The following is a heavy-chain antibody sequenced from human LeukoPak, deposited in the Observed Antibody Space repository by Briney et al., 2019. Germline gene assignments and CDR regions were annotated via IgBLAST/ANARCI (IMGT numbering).Heavy chain of an antibody. V-gene: IGHV4-59*05. D-gene: IGHD5-24*01. CDR1: GFTFSSYA. CDR3: ARSVQNYPTHY. CDR2: IYYSGST. Sequence: GSLRLSCAASGFTFSSYAMTWIRQPPGKGLEWIGSIYYSGSTYYNPSLKSRVTISVDTSKNQFSLKLSSVTAADTAVYYCARSVQNYPTHYWGQGTLVTVSS. J-gene: IGHJ4*02.